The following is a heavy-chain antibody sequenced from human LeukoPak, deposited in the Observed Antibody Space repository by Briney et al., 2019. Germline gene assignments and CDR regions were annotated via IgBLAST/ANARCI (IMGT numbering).Heavy chain of an antibody. Sequence: SQTLSLTCNVSGGSISSGGYYWSWVRQHPGTGLEWLGYIYYSGSTYYNPSLKSRVTISVDTSKNQFSLKLSSVTAADTAVYYCATSDFCSSTSCYMSYYYYGMDVWGKGTTVTVSS. J-gene: IGHJ6*04. CDR2: IYYSGST. V-gene: IGHV4-31*03. D-gene: IGHD2-2*02. CDR3: ATSDFCSSTSCYMSYYYYGMDV. CDR1: GGSISSGGYY.